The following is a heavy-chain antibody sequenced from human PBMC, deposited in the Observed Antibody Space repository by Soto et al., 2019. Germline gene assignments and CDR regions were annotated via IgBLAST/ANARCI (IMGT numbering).Heavy chain of an antibody. Sequence: SQTLSLTCVISGDTVSSGNAAWNWIRQSPSSGLQWLGRTFFRSKWHTDYAVSLRGRVTITADTSKNQFSLQLESVTPEDTAVYYCAVTSNGDHRNYYGMDVWGQGITVTVSS. J-gene: IGHJ6*02. D-gene: IGHD3-10*01. CDR1: GDTVSSGNAA. V-gene: IGHV6-1*01. CDR3: AVTSNGDHRNYYGMDV. CDR2: TFFRSKWHT.